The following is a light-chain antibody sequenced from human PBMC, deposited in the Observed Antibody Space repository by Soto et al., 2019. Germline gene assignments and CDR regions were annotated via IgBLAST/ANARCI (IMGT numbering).Light chain of an antibody. CDR2: DVS. CDR1: SSDVGSYNR. Sequence: QSALTQPPSVSGSPGQSVAISCTGTSSDVGSYNRVSWYQQPPGTAPKLMIYDVSSRPSEVPDRFSGSKSGNTAPLTISGLQAEDEAYYYCSSFTTSCTYVFGTGTKLTVL. J-gene: IGLJ1*01. CDR3: SSFTTSCTYV. V-gene: IGLV2-18*02.